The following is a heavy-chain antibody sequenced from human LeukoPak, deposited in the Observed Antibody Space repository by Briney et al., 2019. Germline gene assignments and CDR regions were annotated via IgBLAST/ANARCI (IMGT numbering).Heavy chain of an antibody. V-gene: IGHV3-23*01. D-gene: IGHD3-9*01. Sequence: PGGSLRLSCAASGFTFSSYAMSWVRQAPGKGLEWVSAISGSGGSTYYADSVKSRFTISRDNSRNTLYLQMNSLRAEDTAVYYCAKDGLERYFDWLQYYYYGMDVWGQGTTVTVSS. CDR1: GFTFSSYA. CDR2: ISGSGGST. J-gene: IGHJ6*02. CDR3: AKDGLERYFDWLQYYYYGMDV.